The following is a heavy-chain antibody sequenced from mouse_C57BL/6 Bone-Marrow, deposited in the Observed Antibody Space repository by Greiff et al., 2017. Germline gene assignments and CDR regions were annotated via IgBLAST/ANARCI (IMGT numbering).Heavy chain of an antibody. J-gene: IGHJ1*03. D-gene: IGHD2-3*01. V-gene: IGHV1-82*01. CDR2: IYPGDGDT. CDR1: GYAFSSSW. Sequence: QVQLQQSGPELVKPGASVKISCKASGYAFSSSWMNWVKQRPGKGLEWIGRIYPGDGDTNYNGKFKGKAKLNADKSSSTAYMQLSSLTSEDSAVYFCSRWRLLRVWGTGTTVTVST. CDR3: SRWRLLRV.